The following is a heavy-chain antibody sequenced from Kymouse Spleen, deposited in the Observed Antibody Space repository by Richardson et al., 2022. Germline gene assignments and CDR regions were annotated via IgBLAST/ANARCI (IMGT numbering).Heavy chain of an antibody. CDR3: ARGGMVRELKAFDI. V-gene: IGHV4-34*01. J-gene: IGHJ3*02. Sequence: QVQLQQWGAGLLKPSETLSLTCAVYGGSFSGYYWSWIRQPPGKGLEWIGEINHSGSTNYNPSLKSRVTISVDTSKNQFSLKLSSVTAADTAVYYCARGGMVRELKAFDIWGQGTMVTVSS. CDR2: INHSGST. CDR1: GGSFSGYY. D-gene: IGHD3-10*01.